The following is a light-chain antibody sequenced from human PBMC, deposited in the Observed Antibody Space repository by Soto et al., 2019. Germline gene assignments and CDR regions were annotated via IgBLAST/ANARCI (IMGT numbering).Light chain of an antibody. J-gene: IGKJ1*01. V-gene: IGKV3-20*01. CDR2: GAS. CDR3: QQYGSSPTWT. CDR1: QSVSSNY. Sequence: EIVLTQSPGTLSLSPGERATLSCRANQSVSSNYLAWYQQKPGQAPRLLIYGASTRATGIPDRFSGSGSGTDFTLTISRLEPEDSAVYYCQQYGSSPTWTFGQGTKVDIK.